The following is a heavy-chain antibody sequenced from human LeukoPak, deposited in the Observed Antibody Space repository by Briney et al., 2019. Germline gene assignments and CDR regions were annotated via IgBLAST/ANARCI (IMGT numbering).Heavy chain of an antibody. V-gene: IGHV3-23*01. CDR1: GFTFSSYA. CDR3: AKDGQYCSGGSCYFFFDY. Sequence: PGGSLRLSFAASGFTFSSYAMSWVRQAPGKGLEWVSAISGSGGSTYYADSVKGRFTISRDNSKNTLYLQMNSLRAEDTAVYYCAKDGQYCSGGSCYFFFDYWGQGTLVTVSS. J-gene: IGHJ4*02. D-gene: IGHD2-15*01. CDR2: ISGSGGST.